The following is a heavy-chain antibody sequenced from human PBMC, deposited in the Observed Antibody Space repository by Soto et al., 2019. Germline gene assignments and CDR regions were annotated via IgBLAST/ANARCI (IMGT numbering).Heavy chain of an antibody. CDR1: GGSFSGYC. CDR2: INHSGST. D-gene: IGHD3-3*01. J-gene: IGHJ4*02. CDR3: ASRIVGDFWSGYSPYYFDY. Sequence: SETLSLTCAVYGGSFSGYCWSWIRQAPGKGLEWIGEINHSGSTNYNPSLKSRVTISVDTSKNQFSLKLSSVTAADTAVYYCASRIVGDFWSGYSPYYFDYWGQGTLVTVSS. V-gene: IGHV4-34*01.